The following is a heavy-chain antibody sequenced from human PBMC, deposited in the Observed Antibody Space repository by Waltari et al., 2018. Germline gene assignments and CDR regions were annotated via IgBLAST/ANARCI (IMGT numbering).Heavy chain of an antibody. Sequence: QVQLVQSGAEVKKPGSSVKVSCKASGGTFSRYTISWVRQAPGQGLEWMGRIIPILGIANYAQKFQGRVTITADKSTSTAYMELSSLRSEDTAVYYCASGQLLRYYYGMDVWGQGTTVTVSS. CDR3: ASGQLLRYYYGMDV. V-gene: IGHV1-69*02. CDR1: GGTFSRYT. D-gene: IGHD2-2*01. CDR2: IIPILGIA. J-gene: IGHJ6*02.